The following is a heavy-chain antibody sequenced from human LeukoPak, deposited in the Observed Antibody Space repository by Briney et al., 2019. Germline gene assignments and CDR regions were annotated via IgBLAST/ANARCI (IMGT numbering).Heavy chain of an antibody. V-gene: IGHV4-34*01. CDR1: GGSFSGYY. Sequence: ETLSLTCAVYGGSFSGYYWSWIRQPPGKGLEWIGEINHSGSTNYNPSLKSRVTISVDTSKNQFSLKLSSVTAADTAVYYCARGSGWYFYWGQGTLVTVSS. CDR3: ARGSGWYFY. CDR2: INHSGST. J-gene: IGHJ4*02. D-gene: IGHD6-19*01.